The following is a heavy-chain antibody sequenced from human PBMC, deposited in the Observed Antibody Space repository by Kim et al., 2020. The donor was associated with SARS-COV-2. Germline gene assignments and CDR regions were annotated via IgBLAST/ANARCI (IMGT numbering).Heavy chain of an antibody. Sequence: ASVKVSCKASGYTFTIHYAMHWVRQAPGQRLEWMGWINAGNGTTKYSQKFQGRVTITRDTSATTAYMELNSLISEDTAVYYCARATSAGWFDPWGQGTLVTVSS. CDR1: GYTFTIHYA. CDR3: ARATSAGWFDP. D-gene: IGHD1-26*01. CDR2: INAGNGTT. J-gene: IGHJ5*02. V-gene: IGHV1-3*01.